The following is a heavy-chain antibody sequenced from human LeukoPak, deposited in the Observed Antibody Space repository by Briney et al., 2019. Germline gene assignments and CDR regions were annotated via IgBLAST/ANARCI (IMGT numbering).Heavy chain of an antibody. Sequence: GGSLKLSCAASGFTFNDHYMTWIRQAPGKGLEWVSYISPRCTTIYYADSVKGRFTISRDNAKNSLYLQMNSLGAEDTAVYYCAREAYGGYVDDFYYYYYMDVWGKGTTVSVSS. CDR2: ISPRCTTI. D-gene: IGHD4-17*01. CDR3: AREAYGGYVDDFYYYYYMDV. V-gene: IGHV3-11*04. CDR1: GFTFNDHY. J-gene: IGHJ6*03.